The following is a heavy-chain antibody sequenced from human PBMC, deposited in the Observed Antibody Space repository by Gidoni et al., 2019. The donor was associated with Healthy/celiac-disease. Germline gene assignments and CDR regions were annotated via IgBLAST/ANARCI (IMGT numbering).Heavy chain of an antibody. CDR1: GFTVSSNY. J-gene: IGHJ6*02. CDR3: ARDRLGEQLEPHGSDYYYYGMDV. D-gene: IGHD6-6*01. Sequence: EVQLVESGGGLLQPGASLRLSCAASGFTVSSNYMSWVRQAPGKGLEWVSVIYSGGSTYYADSVKGRFTISRDNSKNTLYLQMNSLRAEETAVYYWARDRLGEQLEPHGSDYYYYGMDVWGQGTTVTVSS. V-gene: IGHV3-53*01. CDR2: IYSGGST.